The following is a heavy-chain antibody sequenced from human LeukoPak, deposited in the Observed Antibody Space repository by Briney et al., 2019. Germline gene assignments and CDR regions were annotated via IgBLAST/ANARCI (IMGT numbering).Heavy chain of an antibody. CDR3: ARPRYYYDSSGYSMYYFDY. Sequence: GESLKISCKGSGYSFTSYWIGWVRQMPGKGLEWMGIIYPGDSDTRYSPSFQGQVTISADKSISPAYLQWSSLKASDTAMYYCARPRYYYDSSGYSMYYFDYWGQGTLVTVSS. D-gene: IGHD3-22*01. J-gene: IGHJ4*02. CDR2: IYPGDSDT. V-gene: IGHV5-51*01. CDR1: GYSFTSYW.